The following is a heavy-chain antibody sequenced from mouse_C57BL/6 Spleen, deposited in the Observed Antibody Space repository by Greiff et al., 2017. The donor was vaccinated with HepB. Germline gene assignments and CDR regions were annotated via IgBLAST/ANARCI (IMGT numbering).Heavy chain of an antibody. CDR2: IYPGDGDT. Sequence: VQLQQSGAELVKPGASVKISCKASGYAFSSYWMNWVKQRPGKGLEWIGQIYPGDGDTNYNGKFKGKATLTADKSSSTAYMQLSSLTSEDSAVYFCARDYYYGSSYDYAMDYWGQGTSVTVST. D-gene: IGHD1-1*01. CDR3: ARDYYYGSSYDYAMDY. CDR1: GYAFSSYW. J-gene: IGHJ4*01. V-gene: IGHV1-80*01.